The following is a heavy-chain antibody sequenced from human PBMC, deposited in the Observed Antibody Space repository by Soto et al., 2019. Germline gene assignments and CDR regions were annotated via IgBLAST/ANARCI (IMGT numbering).Heavy chain of an antibody. CDR3: ARDKRDLRFLEWSYYFDY. Sequence: ASVKVSCKASGYTFSNFGISWVRQAPGEGLEWMGWVNAGNGNTKYSQKFQGRVTISRDNSKNTLYLQMNSLRAEDTAVYYCARDKRDLRFLEWSYYFDYWGQGTLVTVSS. CDR1: GYTFSNFG. J-gene: IGHJ4*02. V-gene: IGHV1-18*01. CDR2: VNAGNGNT. D-gene: IGHD3-3*01.